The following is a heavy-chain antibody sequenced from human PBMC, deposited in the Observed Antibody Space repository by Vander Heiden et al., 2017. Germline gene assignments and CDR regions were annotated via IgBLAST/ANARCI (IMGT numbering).Heavy chain of an antibody. Sequence: EVQLVESGGGLVKPGGSLRLSCAPSGFTSNSYTLNWVRQATGKGLEWVSSISSSSNYIHDADSVKGRFTISRDSAKSSQFLQMNSLRAEDTAVYYCARGRWKAAAGTAEIDFWGQGTLVTVSS. J-gene: IGHJ4*02. CDR1: GFTSNSYT. V-gene: IGHV3-21*01. CDR3: ARGRWKAAAGTAEIDF. D-gene: IGHD6-13*01. CDR2: ISSSSNYI.